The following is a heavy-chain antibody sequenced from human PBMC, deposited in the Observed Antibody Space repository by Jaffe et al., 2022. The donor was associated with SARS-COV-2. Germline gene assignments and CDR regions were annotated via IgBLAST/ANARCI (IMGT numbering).Heavy chain of an antibody. CDR1: GGSISSSNW. Sequence: QVQLQESGPGLVKPSGTLSLTCAVSGGSISSSNWWSWVRQPPGKGLEWIGEIYHSGSTNYNPSLKSRVTISVDKSKNQFSLKLSSVTAADTAVYYCARDSSGLYDSSGYPHRGMDVWGQGTTVTVSS. D-gene: IGHD3-22*01. CDR2: IYHSGST. CDR3: ARDSSGLYDSSGYPHRGMDV. V-gene: IGHV4-4*02. J-gene: IGHJ6*02.